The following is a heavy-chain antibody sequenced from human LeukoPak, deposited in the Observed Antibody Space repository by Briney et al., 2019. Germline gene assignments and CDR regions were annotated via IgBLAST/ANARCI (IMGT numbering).Heavy chain of an antibody. V-gene: IGHV1-18*01. Sequence: ASVKVSCKASGYTFTSYGISWVRQAPGQGLEWMGWISAYNGNTNYAQKFQGRVTMTTDTSTSTAYMELRSLRSDDTAVYYCARETYYYDSSGYRFGAFDIWGQGTMVTVSS. CDR2: ISAYNGNT. CDR1: GYTFTSYG. CDR3: ARETYYYDSSGYRFGAFDI. J-gene: IGHJ3*02. D-gene: IGHD3-22*01.